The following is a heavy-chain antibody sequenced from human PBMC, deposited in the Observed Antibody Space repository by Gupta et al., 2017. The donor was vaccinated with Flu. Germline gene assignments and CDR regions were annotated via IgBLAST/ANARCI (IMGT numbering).Heavy chain of an antibody. CDR2: INAADGNT. Sequence: QVHLVQSGAEMKKPGASVKVSCKAPEYAFTKYAIYWVRQAPGQRLEWVGRINAADGNTKYSQKFQDRVTITRDTSASTAYMEVSSLRSEDTDVYYCARGAAYCSNGVGSWGYYFEFWGQGTLVTVSS. V-gene: IGHV1-3*01. J-gene: IGHJ4*02. CDR1: EYAFTKYA. CDR3: ARGAAYCSNGVGSWGYYFEF. D-gene: IGHD2-8*01.